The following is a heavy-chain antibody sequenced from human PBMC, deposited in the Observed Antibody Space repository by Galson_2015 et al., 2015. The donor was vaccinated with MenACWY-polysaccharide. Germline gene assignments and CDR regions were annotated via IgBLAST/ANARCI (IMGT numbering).Heavy chain of an antibody. CDR3: ARDSENLDY. CDR1: GYIFTNYA. D-gene: IGHD1-26*01. V-gene: IGHV1-3*01. J-gene: IGHJ4*02. Sequence: SVKVSCKASGYIFTNYAMHWVRQAPGQSFEWMGWISAGNGRTEYSQKFQDRVTIARDTPASTAYMEVSSLRSEDTAVYYCARDSENLDYWGQGTLVTVSS. CDR2: ISAGNGRT.